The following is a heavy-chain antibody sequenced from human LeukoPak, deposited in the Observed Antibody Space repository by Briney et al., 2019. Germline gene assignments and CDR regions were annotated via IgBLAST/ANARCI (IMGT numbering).Heavy chain of an antibody. Sequence: RGSLRLSCAASGFTFSDHYMSWIRQAPGKGLEWVSYISSSSSYTNYADSVKGRFTISRDNAKNSLYLQMNSLRAEDTAVYYCARGPRNSSGKRGAFDIWGQGTMVTVSS. CDR1: GFTFSDHY. J-gene: IGHJ3*02. CDR3: ARGPRNSSGKRGAFDI. D-gene: IGHD6-19*01. CDR2: ISSSSSYT. V-gene: IGHV3-11*06.